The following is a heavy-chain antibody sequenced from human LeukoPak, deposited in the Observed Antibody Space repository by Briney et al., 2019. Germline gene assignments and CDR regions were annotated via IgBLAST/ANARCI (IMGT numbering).Heavy chain of an antibody. CDR1: GGSFSGYY. CDR2: INHSGST. J-gene: IGHJ4*02. CDR3: ARCSRARYPPDY. V-gene: IGHV4-34*01. Sequence: SETLSLTCAVYGGSFSGYYWSWIRQPPGKGLEWIGEINHSGSTNYNPSLKSRVTISVDTSKNQFSLKLSSVTAADTAVYYCARCSRARYPPDYWGQGTLVTVSS. D-gene: IGHD1-1*01.